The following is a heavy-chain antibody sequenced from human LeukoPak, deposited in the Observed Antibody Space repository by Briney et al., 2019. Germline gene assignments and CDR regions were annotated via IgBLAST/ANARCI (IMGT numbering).Heavy chain of an antibody. CDR3: AREGSYPHTRWFDP. CDR1: GYTFTSYG. J-gene: IGHJ5*02. V-gene: IGHV1-18*01. Sequence: ASVKASCKASGYTFTSYGISWVRQAPGQGLEWMGWISAYNGNTNYAQKLQGRVTMTTDTATSTAYMELRSLRSDDTAVYYCAREGSYPHTRWFDPWGQGTLVTVSS. CDR2: ISAYNGNT. D-gene: IGHD2-15*01.